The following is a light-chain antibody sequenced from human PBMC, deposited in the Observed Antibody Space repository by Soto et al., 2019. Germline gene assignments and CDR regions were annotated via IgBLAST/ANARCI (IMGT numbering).Light chain of an antibody. J-gene: IGKJ4*01. CDR2: EAS. CDR1: QSITGW. Sequence: DILMTQSPSTLSESPGERATISCRASQSITGWLAWFQHKPGKAPKLLISEASSLQSGVPSRFSGSGSGTEFTLTISSLQPDDFATYYCQQANSFPLTFGGGTKVDIK. V-gene: IGKV1-5*03. CDR3: QQANSFPLT.